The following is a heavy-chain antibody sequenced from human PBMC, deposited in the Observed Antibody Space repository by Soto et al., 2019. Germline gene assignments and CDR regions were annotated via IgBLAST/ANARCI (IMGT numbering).Heavy chain of an antibody. D-gene: IGHD3-22*01. V-gene: IGHV4-34*01. J-gene: IGHJ4*02. CDR2: INQSGST. CDR1: GGSFSGYY. Sequence: SESLSLTCAVYGGSFSGYYWSWIRQPPGKGLEWIGEINQSGSTNYNPSLKSRVTISVDTSKNQFSLKLSSVTAADTAVYYCARATFIRKGYYDATDYYYFDYWGQGALVTVSS. CDR3: ARATFIRKGYYDATDYYYFDY.